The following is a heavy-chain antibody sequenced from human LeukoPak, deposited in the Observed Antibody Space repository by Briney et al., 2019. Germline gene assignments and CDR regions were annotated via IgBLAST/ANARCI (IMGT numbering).Heavy chain of an antibody. CDR1: GDSISSGYY. V-gene: IGHV4-38-2*02. CDR2: FYDSGNT. CDR3: ARGKGRGSHIDY. J-gene: IGHJ4*02. D-gene: IGHD1-26*01. Sequence: SETLSLTCTVSGDSISSGYYWGWIRQPPGKGLEWIGSFYDSGNTYYNPSLKSRVTISVDTSKNQFSLKVRSVTAADTAVYFCARGKGRGSHIDYWGQGTLVTVSS.